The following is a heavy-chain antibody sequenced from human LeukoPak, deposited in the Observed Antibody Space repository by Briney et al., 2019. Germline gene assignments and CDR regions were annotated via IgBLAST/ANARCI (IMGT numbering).Heavy chain of an antibody. CDR3: ARVGSSWYPIPY. J-gene: IGHJ4*02. V-gene: IGHV3-21*01. CDR1: GFTFSSYS. D-gene: IGHD6-13*01. Sequence: GGSLRLSCAASGFTFSSYSMNWVRQAPGKGLEWVSSISSSSSYIYYADSVKGRFTISRDNAKNSLYLQMNSLRAEDTAVYYCARVGSSWYPIPYWGREPWSPSPQ. CDR2: ISSSSSYI.